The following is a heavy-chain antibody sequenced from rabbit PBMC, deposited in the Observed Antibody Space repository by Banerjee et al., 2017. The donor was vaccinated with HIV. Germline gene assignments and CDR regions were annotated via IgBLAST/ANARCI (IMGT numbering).Heavy chain of an antibody. CDR1: GFDFSSYYM. J-gene: IGHJ4*01. CDR3: ARGFSGDWTAFNL. CDR2: IGIGSGTT. D-gene: IGHD1-1*01. Sequence: QEQLEESGGGLVQPGGSLTLSCKASGFDFSSYYMSWVRQAPGKGLEWIGCIGIGSGTTYYASWAKGRFTITKASSTTVTLQMTSLTAADTATYFCARGFSGDWTAFNLWGQGTLVTVS. V-gene: IGHV1S45*01.